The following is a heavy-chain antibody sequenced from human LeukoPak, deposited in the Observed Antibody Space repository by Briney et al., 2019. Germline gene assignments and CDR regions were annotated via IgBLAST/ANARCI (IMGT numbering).Heavy chain of an antibody. V-gene: IGHV3-30*02. D-gene: IGHD2-2*01. Sequence: GGSLRLSCAASGFTFSSYGMHWVRQAPGKGLEWVAFIRYDGSNKYYADSVKGRFTISRDNSKNTLYLQMNSLRAEDTAVYYCAKVIVVPAASPMDVWGKGTTVTVS. J-gene: IGHJ6*03. CDR3: AKVIVVPAASPMDV. CDR2: IRYDGSNK. CDR1: GFTFSSYG.